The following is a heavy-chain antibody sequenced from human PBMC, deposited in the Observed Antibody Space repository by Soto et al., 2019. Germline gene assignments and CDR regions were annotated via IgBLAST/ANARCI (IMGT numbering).Heavy chain of an antibody. D-gene: IGHD3-10*01. CDR3: ARERYDSGRPLDC. J-gene: IGHJ4*02. V-gene: IGHV3-33*01. Sequence: GGSLRLSCAASGFTFSSFGMHWVRQAPGKGLEWVSVIWYDGSKKSYGDSVKGRFTISRDNSKNTLYLQMNSLRAEDTAVYYCARERYDSGRPLDCWGQGTLVTVSS. CDR1: GFTFSSFG. CDR2: IWYDGSKK.